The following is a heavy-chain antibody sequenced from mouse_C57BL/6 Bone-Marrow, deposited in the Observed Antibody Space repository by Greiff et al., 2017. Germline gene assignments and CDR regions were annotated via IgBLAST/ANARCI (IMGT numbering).Heavy chain of an antibody. Sequence: VQLQQSGPELVKPGASVKLSCKASGYTFTSYDINWVKQRPGQGLEWIGWIYPRASSTKYTAKFKGKATLTVDTSSSTAYMELHSLTYEDSAVYFCARLEFAGSSGDWYFDVWGTGTTVTVSS. CDR2: IYPRASST. CDR1: GYTFTSYD. CDR3: ARLEFAGSSGDWYFDV. V-gene: IGHV1-85*01. J-gene: IGHJ1*03. D-gene: IGHD1-1*01.